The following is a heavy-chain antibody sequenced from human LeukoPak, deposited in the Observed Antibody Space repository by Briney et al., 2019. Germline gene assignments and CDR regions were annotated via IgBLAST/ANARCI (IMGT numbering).Heavy chain of an antibody. CDR2: IKQDGSEK. J-gene: IGHJ4*02. CDR3: ASRYGGNPSGY. V-gene: IGHV3-7*01. CDR1: GITFSSYW. Sequence: GGSLRLSCAASGITFSSYWMHWVRQAPGKGLEWVANIKQDGSEKNYVDSVKGRFTISRDNAKNSLYLQMNSLRAEDTAVYYCASRYGGNPSGYWGQGTLVTVSS. D-gene: IGHD4-23*01.